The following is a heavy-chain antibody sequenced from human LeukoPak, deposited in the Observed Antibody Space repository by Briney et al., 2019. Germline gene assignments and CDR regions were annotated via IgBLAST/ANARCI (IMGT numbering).Heavy chain of an antibody. Sequence: SETLSRTCAVYGGSFSGYYWSWIRQPPGKGLEWIGEINHSGSTNYNPSLKSRVTISVDTSKNQFSLKLSSVTAADTAVYYCARVGERQLWLGRYFDLWGRGTLVTVSS. J-gene: IGHJ2*01. D-gene: IGHD5-18*01. CDR3: ARVGERQLWLGRYFDL. CDR1: GGSFSGYY. CDR2: INHSGST. V-gene: IGHV4-34*01.